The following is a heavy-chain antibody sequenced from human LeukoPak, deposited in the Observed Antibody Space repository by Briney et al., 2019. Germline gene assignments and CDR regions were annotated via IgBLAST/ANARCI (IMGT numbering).Heavy chain of an antibody. V-gene: IGHV4-38-2*01. CDR3: ARHEYDFWSGPFDY. CDR1: GYSISSGYY. J-gene: IGHJ4*02. D-gene: IGHD3-3*01. CDR2: IYHSGST. Sequence: SETLSLTCAASGYSISSGYYWGWIRQPPGKGLEWIGSIYHSGSTYYNPSLKSRVTISVDTSKNQFSLKLSSVTAADTAVYYCARHEYDFWSGPFDYWGQGTLVTVSS.